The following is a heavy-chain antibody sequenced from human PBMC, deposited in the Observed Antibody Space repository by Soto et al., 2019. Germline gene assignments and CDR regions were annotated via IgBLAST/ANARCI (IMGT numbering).Heavy chain of an antibody. D-gene: IGHD3-3*01. V-gene: IGHV4-39*07. CDR2: IYYSGST. CDR3: ASHYDFWSGYFDY. Sequence: SETLSLTCTVSGGSISSSSYYWGWIRQPPGKGLEWIGSIYYSGSTSYNPSLKSRVTISVDTSKNQFSLKLSSVTAADTAVYYCASHYDFWSGYFDYWGQGTLVTVSS. CDR1: GGSISSSSYY. J-gene: IGHJ4*02.